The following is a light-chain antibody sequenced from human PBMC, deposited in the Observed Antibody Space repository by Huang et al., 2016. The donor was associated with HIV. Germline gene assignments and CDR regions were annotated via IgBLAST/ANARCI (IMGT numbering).Light chain of an antibody. J-gene: IGKJ1*01. Sequence: EIVMTQSPATLSVSPGERATLPCRASQSVAKHFAWYQQKPGQAPRLLIYGASTKATGIPARFSGSGCGTEFTLTISSLQSEDFAVYYCHHYSNWPPTWTFGQGTKVEIK. CDR1: QSVAKH. V-gene: IGKV3-15*01. CDR3: HHYSNWPPTWT. CDR2: GAS.